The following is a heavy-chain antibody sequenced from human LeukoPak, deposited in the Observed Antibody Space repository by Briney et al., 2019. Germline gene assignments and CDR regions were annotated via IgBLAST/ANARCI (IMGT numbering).Heavy chain of an antibody. Sequence: PGRSLRLSCAASGFTFDDYAMHWVRQAPGKGLEWVSGISWNSGSIGYADSVKGRFTISRDNAKNSLYLQMNSLRAEDTAVYYCARVGVPAAHLEYFDYWGQGTLVTVSS. D-gene: IGHD2-2*01. CDR2: ISWNSGSI. CDR1: GFTFDDYA. CDR3: ARVGVPAAHLEYFDY. J-gene: IGHJ4*02. V-gene: IGHV3-9*01.